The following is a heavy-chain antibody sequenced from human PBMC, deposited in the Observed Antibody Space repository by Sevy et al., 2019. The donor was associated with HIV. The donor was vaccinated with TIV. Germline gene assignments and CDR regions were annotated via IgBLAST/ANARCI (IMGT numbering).Heavy chain of an antibody. V-gene: IGHV3-64D*09. D-gene: IGHD3-3*01. CDR2: ISSSGSGT. CDR3: VKDSIFYDSSSGYRPFYYYGMDV. Sequence: GGSLRLSCSASGFTFSGSALHWVRQAPGKGLEYVSVISSSGSGTYYAESVKGRFTISRDNSKNTLYLQMRSLRTEDTAVYYCVKDSIFYDSSSGYRPFYYYGMDVWGQGTSVTASS. J-gene: IGHJ6*02. CDR1: GFTFSGSA.